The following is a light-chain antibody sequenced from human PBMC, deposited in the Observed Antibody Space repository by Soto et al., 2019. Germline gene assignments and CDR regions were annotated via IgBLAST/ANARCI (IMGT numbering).Light chain of an antibody. V-gene: IGLV2-14*01. CDR2: DVS. Sequence: QSALTQPASVSGSPGQSVTISCTGTSSDVGGYNSVSWYQQHPGKAPKLMIYDVSNWPSGVSDRFSGSKSGNTASLTISGLQAEDEADYYCGSYTRSSTLVVFGGGTQLTVL. CDR3: GSYTRSSTLVV. J-gene: IGLJ2*01. CDR1: SSDVGGYNS.